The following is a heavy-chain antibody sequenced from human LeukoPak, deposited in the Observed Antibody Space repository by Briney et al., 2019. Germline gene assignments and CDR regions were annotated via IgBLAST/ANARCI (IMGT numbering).Heavy chain of an antibody. CDR3: ARVPYTSSWYYFDY. D-gene: IGHD6-13*01. CDR1: GGSISSYY. Sequence: PSETLSLTCTVSGGSISSYYWNWIRQPPGKGLEWIGFMYYSGSTSYNPSLKSRVTISVDTSKNHFSLNLSSVTAADTAVYYCARVPYTSSWYYFDYWGQGTLVTVSS. CDR2: MYYSGST. J-gene: IGHJ4*02. V-gene: IGHV4-59*01.